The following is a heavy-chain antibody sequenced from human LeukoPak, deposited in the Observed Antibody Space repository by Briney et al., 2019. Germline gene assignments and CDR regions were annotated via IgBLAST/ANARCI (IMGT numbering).Heavy chain of an antibody. J-gene: IGHJ4*02. CDR1: GFTFSDYC. CDR2: ISGSGGST. Sequence: GGSLRLSCAASGFTFSDYCMSWVRQAPGKGLEWVSAISGSGGSTYYADSVKGRFTISRDNSKNTLYLQMNSLRAEDTAVYYCAKHPLRYFDWLFSKDYFDYWGQGTLVTVSS. CDR3: AKHPLRYFDWLFSKDYFDY. V-gene: IGHV3-23*01. D-gene: IGHD3-9*01.